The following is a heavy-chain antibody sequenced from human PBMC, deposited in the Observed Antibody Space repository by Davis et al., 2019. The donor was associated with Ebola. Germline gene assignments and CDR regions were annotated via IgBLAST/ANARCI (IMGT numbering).Heavy chain of an antibody. CDR2: FDPEDGET. D-gene: IGHD4-17*01. Sequence: AASVKVSCKASGGTFSSYAISWVRQAPGQGLEWMGGFDPEDGETIYAQKFQGRVTMTEDTSTDTAYMELSSLRSEDTAVYYCATDRPATVTTWDYYYYGMDVWGQGTTVTVSS. V-gene: IGHV1-24*01. J-gene: IGHJ6*02. CDR1: GGTFSSYA. CDR3: ATDRPATVTTWDYYYYGMDV.